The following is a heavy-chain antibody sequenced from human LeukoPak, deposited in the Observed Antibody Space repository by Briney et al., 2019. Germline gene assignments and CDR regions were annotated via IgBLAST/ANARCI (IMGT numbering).Heavy chain of an antibody. CDR2: ISYDGSNK. D-gene: IGHD6-19*01. J-gene: IGHJ3*02. Sequence: PGGSLRLSCAASGFTFSSYGMHWVRQAPGKGLEWVAVISYDGSNKYYADSVKGRFTISRDNSKNTLYLQMNSLRAEDTAVYYCARHFRISSGWQKAFDIWGQGTMVTVSS. CDR1: GFTFSSYG. V-gene: IGHV3-30*03. CDR3: ARHFRISSGWQKAFDI.